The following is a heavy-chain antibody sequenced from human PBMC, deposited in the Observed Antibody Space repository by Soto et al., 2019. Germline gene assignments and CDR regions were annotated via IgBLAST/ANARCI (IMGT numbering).Heavy chain of an antibody. V-gene: IGHV3-7*03. J-gene: IGHJ6*02. D-gene: IGHD2-2*01. CDR3: ASLGDIVVVPAALYGMDV. CDR2: IKQDGSEK. Sequence: GGSLRLSCAASGFTFSSYWMSWVRQAPGKGLEWVANIKQDGSEKYYVDSVKGRFTISRDNAKNSLYLQMNSLRAEDTAVYYCASLGDIVVVPAALYGMDVWGQGTTVTVSS. CDR1: GFTFSSYW.